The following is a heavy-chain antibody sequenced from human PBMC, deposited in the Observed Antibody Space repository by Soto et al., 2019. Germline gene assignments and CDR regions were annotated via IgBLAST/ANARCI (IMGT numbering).Heavy chain of an antibody. J-gene: IGHJ5*02. Sequence: EVQLLESGGGLVQPGGSLRLSCAASGFTFSSYAMSWVRQAPGKGLEWVSAISGSGGSTYYADSVKGRFTISRDNSKKTLYLQMNSLRAEDTAVYYCAKGRRFDGDYGWFDPWGQGTLVTVSS. CDR1: GFTFSSYA. CDR2: ISGSGGST. CDR3: AKGRRFDGDYGWFDP. D-gene: IGHD4-17*01. V-gene: IGHV3-23*01.